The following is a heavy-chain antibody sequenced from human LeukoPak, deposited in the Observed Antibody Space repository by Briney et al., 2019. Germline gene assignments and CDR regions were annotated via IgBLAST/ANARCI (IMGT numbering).Heavy chain of an antibody. D-gene: IGHD3-22*01. Sequence: ASVKVSCKASGYTFTGYYMHWVRQAPGQGLEWMGWINPNSGGTNYAQKFQGRVTMTRDTSISTAYTELSRLRSDDTAVYYCARRRYYYDSSGSNWFDPWGQGTLVTVSS. CDR1: GYTFTGYY. CDR2: INPNSGGT. J-gene: IGHJ5*02. V-gene: IGHV1-2*02. CDR3: ARRRYYYDSSGSNWFDP.